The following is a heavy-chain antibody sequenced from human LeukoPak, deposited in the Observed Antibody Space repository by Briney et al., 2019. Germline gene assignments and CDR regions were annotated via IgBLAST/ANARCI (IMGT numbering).Heavy chain of an antibody. CDR2: ISGRGDSA. D-gene: IGHD2-8*02. V-gene: IGHV3-23*01. Sequence: GGSLRLSCAASGFTFSSYGIHWVRQAPGKGLEWVSGISGRGDSADYADSVKGRFTISRDNSKNTLYLRLNSLRVEDTATYYCVKDRYCPEVTCFGGGFEYWGQGTLVVVSS. J-gene: IGHJ4*02. CDR3: VKDRYCPEVTCFGGGFEY. CDR1: GFTFSSYG.